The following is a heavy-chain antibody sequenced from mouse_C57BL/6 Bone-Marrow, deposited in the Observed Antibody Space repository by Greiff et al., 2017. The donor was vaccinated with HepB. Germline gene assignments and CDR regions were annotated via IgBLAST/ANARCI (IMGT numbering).Heavy chain of an antibody. Sequence: QVQLQQSGAELVRPGTSVKVSCKASGYAFTNYLIEWVKQRPGQGLEWIGVINPGSGGTNYNEKFKGKATLTADKSSSTAYMQLSSLTSEDSAVYICAREIYDGYPWFAYWGQGTLVTVSA. CDR2: INPGSGGT. CDR1: GYAFTNYL. J-gene: IGHJ3*01. V-gene: IGHV1-54*01. CDR3: AREIYDGYPWFAY. D-gene: IGHD2-3*01.